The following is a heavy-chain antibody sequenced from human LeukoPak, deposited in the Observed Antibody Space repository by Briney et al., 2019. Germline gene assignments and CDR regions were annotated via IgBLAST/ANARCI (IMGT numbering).Heavy chain of an antibody. Sequence: ASVKVSCKASGYTFTGYYMHWVRQAPGQGLEWMGWINPNSGGTNYAQKFQGRVTATRDTSISTAYMELSRLRSDDTAVYYCARGYYYDSSGYYWPRFDYWGQGTLVTVSS. J-gene: IGHJ4*02. CDR1: GYTFTGYY. D-gene: IGHD3-22*01. CDR3: ARGYYYDSSGYYWPRFDY. CDR2: INPNSGGT. V-gene: IGHV1-2*02.